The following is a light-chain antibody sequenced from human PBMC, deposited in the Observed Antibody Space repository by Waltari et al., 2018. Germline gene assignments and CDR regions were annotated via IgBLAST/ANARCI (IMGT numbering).Light chain of an antibody. CDR3: QHYVRLPVS. Sequence: EIVLTQSPGTLSLYPGERATLSCRASQSVSRSLAWYQQKPGQAPRLLIYGASSRATGVPDRFSGSGSGTDVSLTISRLEPEDFAVYYCQHYVRLPVSFGQGTKVEIK. V-gene: IGKV3-20*01. CDR1: QSVSRS. J-gene: IGKJ1*01. CDR2: GAS.